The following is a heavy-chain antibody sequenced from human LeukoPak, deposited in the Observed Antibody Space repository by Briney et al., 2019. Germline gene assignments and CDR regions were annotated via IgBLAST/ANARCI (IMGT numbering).Heavy chain of an antibody. J-gene: IGHJ6*02. V-gene: IGHV1-3*01. D-gene: IGHD4-17*01. CDR3: ARVTGDDYGDYAGLDV. Sequence: KFQGRVTITRDISASTAYMELSSLRSEDTAVYYCARVTGDDYGDYAGLDVWGQGTTVTVSS.